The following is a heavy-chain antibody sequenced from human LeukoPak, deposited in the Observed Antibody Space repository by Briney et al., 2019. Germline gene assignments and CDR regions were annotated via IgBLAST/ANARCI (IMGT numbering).Heavy chain of an antibody. J-gene: IGHJ6*03. CDR1: GFTFSTYN. Sequence: PGGSLRLSCAASGFTFSTYNIHWVRQAPGKGLEWVAVISYDGRNKYYADSVKGRFTISRDNSKNTLYLQMNSLRAEDTAVYYCARDGRYSSSWHQYYYYMDVWGKGTTVTVSS. CDR2: ISYDGRNK. D-gene: IGHD6-13*01. CDR3: ARDGRYSSSWHQYYYYMDV. V-gene: IGHV3-30*03.